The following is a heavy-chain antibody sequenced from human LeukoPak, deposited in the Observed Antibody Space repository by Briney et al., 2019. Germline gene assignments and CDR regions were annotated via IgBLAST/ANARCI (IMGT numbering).Heavy chain of an antibody. CDR2: IYTSGST. J-gene: IGHJ4*02. D-gene: IGHD6-13*01. Sequence: SETLSLTCTVSGGSISSGSYYWSWIRQPAGKGLEWIGRIYTSGSTNYNPSLKSRVTISVDTSKNQFSLKLSSVTAADTAVYYCAREESLEGGSSWIYWGQGTLVTVSS. CDR1: GGSISSGSYY. V-gene: IGHV4-61*02. CDR3: AREESLEGGSSWIY.